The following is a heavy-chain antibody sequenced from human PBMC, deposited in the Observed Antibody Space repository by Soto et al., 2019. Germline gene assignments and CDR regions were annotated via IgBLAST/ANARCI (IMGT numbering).Heavy chain of an antibody. D-gene: IGHD6-19*01. CDR1: GYNFTSYD. Sequence: QVQLVQSGAEVKKHGASVKVSCKASGYNFTSYDINWVRQATGQGLEWIGWMNPNSGNTGYAQKFQGRVTMTRNTSISTAYKELSSLRSEDTAVYYCAREPPAVADTNWFDPWGQGTLVTFSS. V-gene: IGHV1-8*01. CDR2: MNPNSGNT. J-gene: IGHJ5*02. CDR3: AREPPAVADTNWFDP.